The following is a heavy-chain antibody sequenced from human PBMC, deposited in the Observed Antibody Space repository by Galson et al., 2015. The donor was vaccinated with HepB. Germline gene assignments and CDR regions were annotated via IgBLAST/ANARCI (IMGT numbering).Heavy chain of an antibody. Sequence: CAISGDSVSGNSVGWNWIRQSPSRGLEWLGRTYYRSKWSTDYAVSVKSRITINPDTSKNQFSLQLNSVTPEDTAVYYCARDRGAYGTDSWGQGTLVTVSS. J-gene: IGHJ5*01. CDR2: TYYRSKWST. CDR1: GDSVSGNSVG. CDR3: ARDRGAYGTDS. V-gene: IGHV6-1*01. D-gene: IGHD4-17*01.